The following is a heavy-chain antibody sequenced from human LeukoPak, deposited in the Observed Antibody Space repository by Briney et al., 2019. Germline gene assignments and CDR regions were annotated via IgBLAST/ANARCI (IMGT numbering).Heavy chain of an antibody. D-gene: IGHD3-22*01. J-gene: IGHJ4*02. CDR3: ARERDSSGYYGDY. V-gene: IGHV3-7*01. Sequence: GGSLRLSCVASGLTFSRYWMSSVRQPPGKWPPCVANIKEDGSDKYYVDSVKGRFTISRENTKNSLYLQLNSLRAEDTAVYYCARERDSSGYYGDYWGQGTLVTVSS. CDR1: GLTFSRYW. CDR2: IKEDGSDK.